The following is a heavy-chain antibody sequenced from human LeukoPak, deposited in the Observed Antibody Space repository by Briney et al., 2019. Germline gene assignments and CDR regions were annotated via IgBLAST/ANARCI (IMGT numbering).Heavy chain of an antibody. CDR1: GYTFADYY. Sequence: ASVKVSCKASGYTFADYYMQWVRQAPGQGLEWMGWINPNSGGTNYAQKFQGRVTMTRDTSISTAYMELSSLKSEDTAVYYCARVRDGYNDAYDIWGQGTMVTVSS. CDR2: INPNSGGT. J-gene: IGHJ3*02. V-gene: IGHV1-2*02. D-gene: IGHD5-24*01. CDR3: ARVRDGYNDAYDI.